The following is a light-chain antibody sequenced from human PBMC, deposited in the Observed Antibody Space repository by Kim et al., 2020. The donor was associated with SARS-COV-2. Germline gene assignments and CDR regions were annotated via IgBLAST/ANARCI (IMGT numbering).Light chain of an antibody. Sequence: QSALTQPRSVSGSPAQSVTISCSGTRFDIGASDSVSWYQHHPGKAPRVIIYDVYRRPSGVPLRFSGSKSGNTASLTIAGLQTEDEADYYCCSFVDTYTLIFGGETQLTVL. J-gene: IGLJ2*01. CDR1: RFDIGASDS. V-gene: IGLV2-11*01. CDR2: DVY. CDR3: CSFVDTYTLI.